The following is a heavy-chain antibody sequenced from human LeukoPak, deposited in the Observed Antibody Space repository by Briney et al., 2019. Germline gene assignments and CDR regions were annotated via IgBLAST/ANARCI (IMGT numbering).Heavy chain of an antibody. CDR1: GYTLTELS. CDR2: FDPEDGET. Sequence: ASVKVSCKVSGYTLTELSMHWVRQAPGKGLEWMGGFDPEDGETIYAQKFQGRVTMTEDTSTDTAYMELSSLRSEDTAVYYCATRRIVVVIDAFDIWGQGTMVTVSS. D-gene: IGHD3-22*01. CDR3: ATRRIVVVIDAFDI. V-gene: IGHV1-24*01. J-gene: IGHJ3*02.